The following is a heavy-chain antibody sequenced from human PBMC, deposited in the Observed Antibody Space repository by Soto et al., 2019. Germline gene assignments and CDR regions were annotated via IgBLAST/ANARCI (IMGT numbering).Heavy chain of an antibody. CDR1: GFTFGKYV. V-gene: IGHV3-23*01. CDR3: AKDPRWLGKSLYYGMDV. Sequence: GGALRLSCAASGFTFGKYVMGWVRQAPGKGLEWVSFISGSGDSKYYADSVKGRFTISRDNSKNTLYLQMNSLRAEDTAVYYCAKDPRWLGKSLYYGMDVWGQGTTVTVSS. J-gene: IGHJ6*02. CDR2: ISGSGDSK. D-gene: IGHD6-19*01.